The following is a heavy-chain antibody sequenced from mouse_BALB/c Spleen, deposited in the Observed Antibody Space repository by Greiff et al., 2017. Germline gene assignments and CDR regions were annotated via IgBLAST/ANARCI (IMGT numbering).Heavy chain of an antibody. CDR3: ARRGDYDPYAMDY. J-gene: IGHJ4*01. CDR1: GFSLTGYG. D-gene: IGHD2-4*01. V-gene: IGHV2-6-7*01. CDR2: IWGDGST. Sequence: VKLVESGPGLVAPSQSLSITCTVSGFSLTGYGVNWVRQPPGKGLEWLGMIWGDGSTDYNSALKSRLSISKDNSKSQVFLKMNSLQTDDTARYYCARRGDYDPYAMDYWGQGTSVTVSS.